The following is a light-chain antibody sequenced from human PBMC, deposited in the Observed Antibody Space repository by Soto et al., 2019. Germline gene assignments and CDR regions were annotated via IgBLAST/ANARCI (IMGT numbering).Light chain of an antibody. Sequence: ALRMTQSPSSFSTSTGDRVTITCRASQEISTSLAWYQQKPRTAPKLLIYGASTLQSGVPSRFSGSGSGRDFTLTISGLQSEDFATYYCQQYYTYPGAFGQGTKVEIK. J-gene: IGKJ1*01. CDR2: GAS. V-gene: IGKV1-8*01. CDR1: QEISTS. CDR3: QQYYTYPGA.